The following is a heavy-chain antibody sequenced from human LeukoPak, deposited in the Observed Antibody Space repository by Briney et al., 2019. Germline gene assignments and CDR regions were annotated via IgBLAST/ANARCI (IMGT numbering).Heavy chain of an antibody. CDR2: ISSSSSYI. J-gene: IGHJ4*02. V-gene: IGHV3-21*01. CDR1: GFSFSSYS. Sequence: PGGSLRLSCAASGFSFSSYSLNWAPQAPGKGLEGVSSISSSSSYIYYADSVKGRFTISGDKAKNTPYLQMNGLRAEDTAVYYCASRSGSHFLMWGQGTLVTVSS. D-gene: IGHD1-26*01. CDR3: ASRSGSHFLM.